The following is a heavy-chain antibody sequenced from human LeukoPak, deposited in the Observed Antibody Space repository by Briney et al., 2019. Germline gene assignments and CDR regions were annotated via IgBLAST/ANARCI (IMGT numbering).Heavy chain of an antibody. J-gene: IGHJ5*02. CDR1: GGTFSSYA. CDR3: ARAPYDILTGYSLNWFDP. V-gene: IGHV1-69*05. Sequence: ASVKVSCKASGGTFSSYAISWVRQAPGQGLEWMGGIIPIFGTANYAQKFQGRVTITRDTSAYTGYMELRSLSSADTAVYFCARAPYDILTGYSLNWFDPWGQGTLVTVSS. D-gene: IGHD3-9*01. CDR2: IIPIFGTA.